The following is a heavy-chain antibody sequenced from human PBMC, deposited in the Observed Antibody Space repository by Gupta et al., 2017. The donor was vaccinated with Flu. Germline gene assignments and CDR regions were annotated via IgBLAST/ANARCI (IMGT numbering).Heavy chain of an antibody. Sequence: QVQLVESGGGVVHPGRSMRLSCAASAFTFSSYGMHWVRQAPGKGLEWVAVISYDGSNKDYADSVKGRFTISRDKSKNTLYLQMNSLRAEDTAVYYCATQDLYSYPHYWGQGTLVTVSS. V-gene: IGHV3-30*03. CDR1: AFTFSSYG. D-gene: IGHD1-26*01. J-gene: IGHJ4*02. CDR2: ISYDGSNK. CDR3: ATQDLYSYPHY.